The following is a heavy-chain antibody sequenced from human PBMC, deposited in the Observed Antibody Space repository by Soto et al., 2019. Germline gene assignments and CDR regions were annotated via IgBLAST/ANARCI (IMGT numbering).Heavy chain of an antibody. V-gene: IGHV1-18*01. D-gene: IGHD3-3*01. CDR2: ISANSGRA. J-gene: IGHJ4*02. CDR3: VRQYFDFWTDFPDFDY. CDR1: GYTFSKYD. Sequence: QVQLVQSGTEVKTPGASVKVSYKTSGYTFSKYDISWVRQAPGQGLEWMGLISANSGRANYAQKLQGRVTMTTDTSTSTAYMELGSLRSDDTAVYYCVRQYFDFWTDFPDFDYWGQGTLVTVSS.